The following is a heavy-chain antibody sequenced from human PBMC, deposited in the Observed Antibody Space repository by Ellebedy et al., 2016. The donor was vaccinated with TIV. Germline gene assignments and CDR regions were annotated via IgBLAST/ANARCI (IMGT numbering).Heavy chain of an antibody. CDR3: AKKLDS. CDR2: IYWSGRS. V-gene: IGHV4-31*03. Sequence: LRLSCTVSGAFMSNGGYYWTWFRPHPGKGLEWLGYIYWSGRSLYNPSPKSRLTISVDKSSNQFSLTLTSATAAATGVYYCAKKLDSWGRGTLVTVSS. CDR1: GAFMSNGGYY. J-gene: IGHJ5*01.